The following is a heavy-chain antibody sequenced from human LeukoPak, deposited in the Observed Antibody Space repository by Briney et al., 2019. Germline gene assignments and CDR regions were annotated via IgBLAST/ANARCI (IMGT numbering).Heavy chain of an antibody. J-gene: IGHJ4*02. CDR1: GDSVSNTNVG. V-gene: IGHV6-1*01. CDR2: TYYRSKWHN. Sequence: SQTLSLTCAISGDSVSNTNVGWNWVRQSPSRGLQWLGRTYYRSKWHNNYAASVESRVTITPDTSKNQISLQLNSVSPEDTAVYYCTRVHQLGQGFHYWGQGTLVTVSS. D-gene: IGHD1-26*01. CDR3: TRVHQLGQGFHY.